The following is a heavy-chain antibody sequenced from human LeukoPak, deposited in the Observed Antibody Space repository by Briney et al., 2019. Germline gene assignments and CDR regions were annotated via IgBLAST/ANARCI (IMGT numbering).Heavy chain of an antibody. J-gene: IGHJ4*02. CDR3: ARPRGCGSARCNNFDY. CDR2: MDEYGSDI. D-gene: IGHD2-2*01. V-gene: IGHV3-7*01. Sequence: PGGSLRLSCVVSGFDFSGFSMSWVRQAPGKGLEWVAIMDEYGSDIFYVESVKGRFIISRANARNSLYLQMNNLRAGDTAVYYCARPRGCGSARCNNFDYWGQGTLVTVSS. CDR1: GFDFSGFS.